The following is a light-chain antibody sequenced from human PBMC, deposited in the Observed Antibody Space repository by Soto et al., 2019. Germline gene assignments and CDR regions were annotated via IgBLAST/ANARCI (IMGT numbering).Light chain of an antibody. CDR2: DAS. CDR3: QQYNSMLS. Sequence: DIQMTQSPSSLSASEGDRVTITCQSSHDVSRNLNWFQQKPGEAPQLLIYDASNLERGVPSRFSGSGSGTDFTLTISSLQPEDVATYYCQQYNSMLSFGGGTEVEIE. J-gene: IGKJ4*01. V-gene: IGKV1-33*01. CDR1: HDVSRN.